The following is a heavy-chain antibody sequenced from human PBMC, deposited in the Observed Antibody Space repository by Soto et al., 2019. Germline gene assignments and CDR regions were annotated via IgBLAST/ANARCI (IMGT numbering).Heavy chain of an antibody. CDR1: GGSISSYY. V-gene: IGHV4-59*08. J-gene: IGHJ4*02. Sequence: PSETLSLTCTVSGGSISSYYWSWIRQPPGKGLEWIGYIYYSGSTNYNPSLKSRVTISVDTSKNQFSLKLSSVTAADTAVYYCARHFSVDYFDYWGQGALVTGSS. CDR3: ARHFSVDYFDY. CDR2: IYYSGST.